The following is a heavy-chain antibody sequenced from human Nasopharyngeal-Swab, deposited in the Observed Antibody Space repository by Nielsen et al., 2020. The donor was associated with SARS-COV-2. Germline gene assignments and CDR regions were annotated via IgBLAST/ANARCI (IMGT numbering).Heavy chain of an antibody. Sequence: SETLSLTCTVSGGSISSSSYYWGWIRQPPGKGLEWIGSIYYSGSTYYNPSLKSRVTISVDTSKNQFSLKLSSVTAADTAVYYCAREGQQLVLGDMDVWGKGTTVTVS. V-gene: IGHV4-39*07. CDR2: IYYSGST. CDR3: AREGQQLVLGDMDV. J-gene: IGHJ6*03. CDR1: GGSISSSSYY. D-gene: IGHD6-13*01.